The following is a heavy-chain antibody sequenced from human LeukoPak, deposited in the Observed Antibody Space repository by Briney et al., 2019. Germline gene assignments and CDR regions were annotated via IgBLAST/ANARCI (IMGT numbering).Heavy chain of an antibody. Sequence: DSLKVSCKASGYTFSSYGISWVRQAPGQGLEWMVWISAYNGNTNYAQEFQGRVTMTTDTSTSTASMELRSLRSDDTAVYYCARDQGIYNHNIIDSWGQGTLVT. J-gene: IGHJ4*02. CDR2: ISAYNGNT. V-gene: IGHV1-18*01. CDR1: GYTFSSYG. D-gene: IGHD5-12*01. CDR3: ARDQGIYNHNIIDS.